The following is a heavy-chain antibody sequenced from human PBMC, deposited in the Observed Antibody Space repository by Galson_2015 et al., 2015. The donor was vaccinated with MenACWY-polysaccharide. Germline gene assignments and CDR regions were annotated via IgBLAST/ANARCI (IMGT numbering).Heavy chain of an antibody. J-gene: IGHJ4*02. V-gene: IGHV3-9*01. CDR1: GFTFADYA. D-gene: IGHD6-13*01. CDR2: ISWSSGNI. Sequence: SLSLSCAASGFTFADYAMHWVRPAPGKGLEWVSGISWSSGNIVYADSVKSRFTISRDNAKSSLYLQMNSLRPEDTALYYCAKDAIRAAAGPRWYYFDSWGQGTLVTVSS. CDR3: AKDAIRAAAGPRWYYFDS.